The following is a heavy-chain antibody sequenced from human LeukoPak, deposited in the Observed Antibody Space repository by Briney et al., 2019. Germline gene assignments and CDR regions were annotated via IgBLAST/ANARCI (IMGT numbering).Heavy chain of an antibody. CDR1: GYSFTSYW. J-gene: IGHJ4*02. CDR2: IDPSDSCT. Sequence: GESLRISCKGSGYSFTSYWISWVRQMPGKGLEWMGRIDPSDSCTNYSPSFQGHVTISVDKSISTAYLQWSSLKASDTAIYYCARRLQRHFDYWGQGTLVTVSS. V-gene: IGHV5-10-1*01. CDR3: ARRLQRHFDY. D-gene: IGHD2-15*01.